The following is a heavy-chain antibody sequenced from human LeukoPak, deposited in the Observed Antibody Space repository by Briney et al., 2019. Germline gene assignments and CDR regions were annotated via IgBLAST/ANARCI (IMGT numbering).Heavy chain of an antibody. J-gene: IGHJ5*02. Sequence: SETLSLTCTVSGGSISSSSYYWGWIRQPPGKGLEWIGSIYYSGSTYYNPSLKSRVTISVDTSKNQFSLKLSSVTAADTAVYYCARDHGFGGAPGNNWFDPWGQGTLVTVSS. CDR1: GGSISSSSYY. V-gene: IGHV4-39*07. CDR2: IYYSGST. CDR3: ARDHGFGGAPGNNWFDP. D-gene: IGHD2-21*01.